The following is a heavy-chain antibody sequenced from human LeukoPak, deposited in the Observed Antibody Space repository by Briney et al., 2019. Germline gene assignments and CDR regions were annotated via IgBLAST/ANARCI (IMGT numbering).Heavy chain of an antibody. CDR2: INPNSGGT. D-gene: IGHD3-22*01. V-gene: IGHV1-2*02. CDR1: GYTFTGYY. Sequence: GASVKVSCKASGYTFTGYYMHWVRQAPGQGLEWMGWINPNSGGTNYAQKFQGRVTMTRDTSISTAYMELSRLRSDDTAVYHCGRLNDSSGYTYFYYYGMDFWGKGTTVTVSS. J-gene: IGHJ6*04. CDR3: GRLNDSSGYTYFYYYGMDF.